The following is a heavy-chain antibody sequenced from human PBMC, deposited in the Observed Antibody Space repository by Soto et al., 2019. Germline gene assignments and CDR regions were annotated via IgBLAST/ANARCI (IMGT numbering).Heavy chain of an antibody. D-gene: IGHD4-17*01. Sequence: QVQLVQSGPEVKKPGASVKVSCKASGYTFTSYDINWVRQATGQGLEWMGRMNPNSGDTGLAQKLQGRITMTRNTSITTAYMELSSLRSEDTAVYYCARDGSKIDGYGVQLGYWGQGTVVTVSS. CDR1: GYTFTSYD. CDR2: MNPNSGDT. J-gene: IGHJ4*02. CDR3: ARDGSKIDGYGVQLGY. V-gene: IGHV1-8*01.